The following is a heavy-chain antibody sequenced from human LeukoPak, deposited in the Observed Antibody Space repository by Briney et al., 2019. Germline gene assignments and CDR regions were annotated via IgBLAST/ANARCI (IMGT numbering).Heavy chain of an antibody. CDR3: AKNKLIQLWTLNVDY. Sequence: QPGGSLRLSCAASGFTFSSYGMHWVRQAPGKGLEWVAFIRYDGSNKYYADPVKGRFTISRDNSKNTLYLQMNSLRAEDTAVYYCAKNKLIQLWTLNVDYWGQGTLVTVSS. J-gene: IGHJ4*02. D-gene: IGHD5-18*01. V-gene: IGHV3-30*02. CDR2: IRYDGSNK. CDR1: GFTFSSYG.